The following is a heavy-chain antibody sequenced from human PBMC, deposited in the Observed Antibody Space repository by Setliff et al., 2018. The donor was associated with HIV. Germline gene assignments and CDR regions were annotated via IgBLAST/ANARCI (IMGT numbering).Heavy chain of an antibody. CDR2: VYYTGTS. CDR1: GGSIRSRDNY. Sequence: SETLSLTCTVSGGSIRSRDNYWGWIRQPPGKGLEWIGYVYYTGTSYFNPSLKSRITISVDTSKNHFSLKLGFVTAADTAVYYCARGESTTWDLAEYFQHWGHGTLVTVSS. D-gene: IGHD2-2*01. V-gene: IGHV4-31*03. J-gene: IGHJ1*01. CDR3: ARGESTTWDLAEYFQH.